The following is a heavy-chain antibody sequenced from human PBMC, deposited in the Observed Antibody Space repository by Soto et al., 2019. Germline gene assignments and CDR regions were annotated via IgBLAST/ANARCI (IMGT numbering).Heavy chain of an antibody. Sequence: PGGSLRLSCAASGFTFSSYVMSWVRQAPGKGLEWVSAISGSGGSTYYADSVKGRFTISRDNSKNTLYLQMNSLRAEDTAVYYCAKAPLQYSSSWYSPYWGKGPRVTAPS. V-gene: IGHV3-23*01. CDR2: ISGSGGST. CDR1: GFTFSSYV. D-gene: IGHD6-13*01. CDR3: AKAPLQYSSSWYSPY. J-gene: IGHJ4*02.